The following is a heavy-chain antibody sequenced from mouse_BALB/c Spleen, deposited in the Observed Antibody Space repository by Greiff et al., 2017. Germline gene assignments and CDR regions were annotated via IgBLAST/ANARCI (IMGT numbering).Heavy chain of an antibody. CDR3: ARNYYGSSYGV. CDR2: INPGSGGT. D-gene: IGHD1-1*01. CDR1: GYAFTNYL. J-gene: IGHJ1*01. Sequence: VQLVESGAELVRPGTSVKVSCKASGYAFTNYLIEWVKQRPGQGLEWIGVINPGSGGTNYNEKFKGKATLTADKSSSTAYMQLSSLTSDDSAVYFCARNYYGSSYGVWGAGTTVTVSS. V-gene: IGHV1-54*01.